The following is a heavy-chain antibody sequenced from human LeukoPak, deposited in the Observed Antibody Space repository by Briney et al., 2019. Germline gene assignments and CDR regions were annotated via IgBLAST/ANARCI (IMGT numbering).Heavy chain of an antibody. CDR1: GNTFTDYY. V-gene: IGHV1-2*02. J-gene: IGHJ6*03. CDR2: INPNNGGT. CDR3: ARTIFALRDYYYYMDV. Sequence: ASVKVSCKAFGNTFTDYYMHWVRQAPGQGLEWMGWINPNNGGTNYAQKFQGRVTMTRHTSISTVYMELSRLRSDDTAAYYCARTIFALRDYYYYMDVWGKGTTVIVSS. D-gene: IGHD5-24*01.